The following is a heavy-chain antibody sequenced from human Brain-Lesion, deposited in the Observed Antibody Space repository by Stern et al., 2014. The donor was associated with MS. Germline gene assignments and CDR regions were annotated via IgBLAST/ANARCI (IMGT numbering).Heavy chain of an antibody. CDR1: GGSISSSTYY. CDR3: ARHDSVPRPSQLYSARDRGPGYFDY. CDR2: IYYSGFT. J-gene: IGHJ4*02. V-gene: IGHV4-39*01. D-gene: IGHD1-26*01. Sequence: QVQLVESGPGLVKPSETLSLTCTVSGGSISSSTYYWAWIRQPPGKGLEWIGNIYYSGFTYYNPSLKSRVTISVDMSKNQFSLTLSSVTAADTAIYYCARHDSVPRPSQLYSARDRGPGYFDYWGQGTLVTVSS.